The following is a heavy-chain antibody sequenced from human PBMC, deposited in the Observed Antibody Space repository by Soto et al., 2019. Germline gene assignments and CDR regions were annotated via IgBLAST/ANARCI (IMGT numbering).Heavy chain of an antibody. J-gene: IGHJ6*02. CDR3: ARDGLWLKHNYGMDV. Sequence: GGSLRLSCAASGFTFSSYGMHWVRQAPGKGLEWVEVIWYDGSNKYYTDSVKGRFTISRDNSKNTLYLQMNSLRAEDTAVYYCARDGLWLKHNYGMDVWGQGTTVTVSS. CDR2: IWYDGSNK. D-gene: IGHD3-10*01. V-gene: IGHV3-33*01. CDR1: GFTFSSYG.